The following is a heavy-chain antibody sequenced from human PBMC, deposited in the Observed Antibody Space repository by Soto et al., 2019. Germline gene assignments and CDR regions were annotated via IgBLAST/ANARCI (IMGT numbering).Heavy chain of an antibody. CDR3: ATISNSNESYYEHYGM. V-gene: IGHV5-51*01. D-gene: IGHD3-10*01. J-gene: IGHJ6*01. CDR1: GCSLPSQL. CDR2: IYPADSDT. Sequence: PGESLKISFKVSGCSLPSQLVVFVRQMPGKGLEWMGNIYPADSDTRYSPSFQCQVTISADKSIRTAYLQWSSLKASDTGIYYCATISNSNESYYEHYGM.